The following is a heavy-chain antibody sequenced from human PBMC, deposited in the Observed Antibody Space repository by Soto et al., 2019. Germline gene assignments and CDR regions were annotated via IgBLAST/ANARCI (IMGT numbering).Heavy chain of an antibody. CDR1: GFTFSSYW. J-gene: IGHJ1*01. Sequence: LQQSQTLSLTCAASGFTFSSYWMHWVRQAPGKGLVWVSRINSDGSSTSYADSVKGRFTISRDNAKNTLYLQMNSLRAEDTAVYYCARDGYSSSYGLEYFQHWGQGTLVTVSS. CDR3: ARDGYSSSYGLEYFQH. D-gene: IGHD6-13*01. CDR2: INSDGSST. V-gene: IGHV3-74*01.